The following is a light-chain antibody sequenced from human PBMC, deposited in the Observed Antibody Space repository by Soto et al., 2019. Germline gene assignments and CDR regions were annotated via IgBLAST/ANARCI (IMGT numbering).Light chain of an antibody. CDR2: SAS. V-gene: IGKV1-39*01. CDR3: QQTYSVPLT. CDR1: QTISVY. Sequence: SSLSASVGDRVTITCRASQTISVYLNWYQQKPGRAPDVLIYSASTRRSGVPSRFSGSGSGTDFTLTITSLQPEDSATYYCQQTYSVPLTFGGGTKVDIK. J-gene: IGKJ4*01.